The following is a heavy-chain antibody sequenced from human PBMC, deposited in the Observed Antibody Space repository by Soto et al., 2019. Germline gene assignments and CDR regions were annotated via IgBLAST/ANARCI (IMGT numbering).Heavy chain of an antibody. Sequence: SETLSLTCAVYGGSFSGYYWSWIRQPPGKGLEWIGEINPSGSTNYNPSLKSRVNISVDASKKQFSLKLSSVTAADTAVYYCARSGWYGSWSERWGKGNMVTVSS. CDR3: ARSGWYGSWSER. V-gene: IGHV4-34*01. J-gene: IGHJ5*02. D-gene: IGHD6-19*01. CDR2: INPSGST. CDR1: GGSFSGYY.